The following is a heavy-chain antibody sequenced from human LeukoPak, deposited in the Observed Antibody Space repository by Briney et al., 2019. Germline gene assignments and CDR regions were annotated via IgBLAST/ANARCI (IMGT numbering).Heavy chain of an antibody. V-gene: IGHV3-48*03. D-gene: IGHD5-12*01. CDR1: GFTFSSYE. J-gene: IGHJ3*01. CDR3: ARELTDVAGDGLDV. CDR2: IWSSGSPT. Sequence: PGGSLRLSCTASGFTFSSYEMNWVRQAPGKGLEWVSYIWSSGSPTHYADSVKGRFTISRDNAKNSLYLQMGSLRADDTAVYYCARELTDVAGDGLDVWGQGTMVTVSS.